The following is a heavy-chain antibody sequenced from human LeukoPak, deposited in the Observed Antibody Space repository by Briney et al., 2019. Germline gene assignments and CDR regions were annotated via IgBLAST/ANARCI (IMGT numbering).Heavy chain of an antibody. V-gene: IGHV1-69*05. CDR2: IIPIFGTA. J-gene: IGHJ4*02. CDR1: GGTFSSYA. Sequence: ASVKVSCKASGGTFSSYAISWVRQAPGQGLEWIGGIIPIFGTANYAQKFQGRVTITTDESTSTAYMELSSLRSEDTAVYYCAIHSSGWGRVYWGQGTLVTVSS. D-gene: IGHD6-19*01. CDR3: AIHSSGWGRVY.